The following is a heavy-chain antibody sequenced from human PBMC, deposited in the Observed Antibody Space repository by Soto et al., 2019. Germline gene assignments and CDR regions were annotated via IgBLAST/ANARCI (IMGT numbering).Heavy chain of an antibody. Sequence: PGGSLRLSCEASGFTFSGYSMSWVRQAPGQGLEWVSSIRAGDGYAFYAESVKGRFTISRDNSKNTLYLQMNSLRDEDTAVFYCAKPWAMADSGTNYQAFDTWGQGTMVTVSS. D-gene: IGHD1-26*01. CDR3: AKPWAMADSGTNYQAFDT. CDR1: GFTFSGYS. CDR2: IRAGDGYA. V-gene: IGHV3-23*01. J-gene: IGHJ3*02.